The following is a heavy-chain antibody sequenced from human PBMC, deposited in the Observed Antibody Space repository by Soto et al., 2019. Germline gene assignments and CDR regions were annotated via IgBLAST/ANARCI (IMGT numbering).Heavy chain of an antibody. D-gene: IGHD1-26*01. CDR2: ISGSGGST. Sequence: EVQLLESGGGLVQPGGYLRLSCAASGFTFSSYAMRWVRQAPGKGLEWVSAISGSGGSTYYADSVKGRFTISRDNSKNTLYLQMNSLRAEDTAVYYCARRGSASDYEYGGQGTLVTVSS. J-gene: IGHJ4*02. CDR1: GFTFSSYA. V-gene: IGHV3-23*01. CDR3: ARRGSASDYEY.